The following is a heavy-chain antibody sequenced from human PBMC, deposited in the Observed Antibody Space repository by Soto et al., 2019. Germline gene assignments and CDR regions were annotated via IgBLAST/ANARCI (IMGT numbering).Heavy chain of an antibody. CDR3: AAMTYSSSCLSY. CDR1: GDSISTTKW. CDR2: IHHSGKI. Sequence: SETLSLTCTVSGDSISTTKWWSWVRQSPGMGLEWIGEIHHSGKINYNPSLKSRVIISVDKSRNRFSLKVYFLSAADTAVYFCAAMTYSSSCLSYWGPGTLVTVSS. D-gene: IGHD6-6*01. V-gene: IGHV4-4*02. J-gene: IGHJ4*02.